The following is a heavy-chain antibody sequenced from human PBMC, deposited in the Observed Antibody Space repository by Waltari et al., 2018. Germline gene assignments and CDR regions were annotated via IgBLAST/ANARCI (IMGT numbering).Heavy chain of an antibody. CDR3: ARLIVGTSPDYFDY. J-gene: IGHJ4*02. D-gene: IGHD1-26*01. V-gene: IGHV4-39*01. CDR2: IYYSGSS. Sequence: QLQLQESGPGLVKPSETLSLTCSVSSGSISNPVHYCAWIRQSPGKGLEWIATIYYSGSSYYNPSLESRVAIFIDTSKNQFSLRLTSVTVADTAVYYCARLIVGTSPDYFDYWGQGTLVTVSS. CDR1: SGSISNPVHY.